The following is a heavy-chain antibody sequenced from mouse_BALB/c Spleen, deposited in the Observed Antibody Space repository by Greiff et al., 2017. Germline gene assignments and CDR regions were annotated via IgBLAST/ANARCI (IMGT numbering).Heavy chain of an antibody. CDR2: IDPYNGGT. D-gene: IGHD1-1*01. V-gene: IGHV1S135*01. Sequence: VQLKESGPELVKPGASVKVSCKASGYAFTSYNMYWVKQSHGKSLEWIGYIDPYNGGTSYNQKFKGKATLTVDKSSSTAYMQLNSLTSEDSAVYYCARSRYDYAMDYWGQGTSVTVSS. J-gene: IGHJ4*01. CDR3: ARSRYDYAMDY. CDR1: GYAFTSYN.